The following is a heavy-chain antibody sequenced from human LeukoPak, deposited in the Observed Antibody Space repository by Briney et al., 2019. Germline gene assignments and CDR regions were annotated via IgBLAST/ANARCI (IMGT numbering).Heavy chain of an antibody. J-gene: IGHJ4*02. V-gene: IGHV3-48*02. CDR1: GFTFSSYS. CDR3: ARSNYGDSFRYGY. CDR2: ISSSSSSI. D-gene: IGHD4-17*01. Sequence: GGSLRLSCAASGFTFSSYSMSWVRQAPGKGLEWVSYISSSSSSIQYADSVKGRFTISRDSAKNSLYLQMNSLRDEDTAIYYCARSNYGDSFRYGYWGQGTLVTVSS.